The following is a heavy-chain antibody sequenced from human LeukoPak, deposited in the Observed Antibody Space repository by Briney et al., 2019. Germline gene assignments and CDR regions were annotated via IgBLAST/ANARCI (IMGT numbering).Heavy chain of an antibody. Sequence: GGSLRLSCAASGFTFSSYGMHWVRQAPGKGLEWVAFIRYDGSNKYYADSVKGRFTISRDNSKNTLYLQMNSLRAEDTAVYYCAKDGFGSYDAFDIWGQGTMVTVSS. V-gene: IGHV3-30*02. CDR2: IRYDGSNK. CDR3: AKDGFGSYDAFDI. D-gene: IGHD3-16*01. J-gene: IGHJ3*02. CDR1: GFTFSSYG.